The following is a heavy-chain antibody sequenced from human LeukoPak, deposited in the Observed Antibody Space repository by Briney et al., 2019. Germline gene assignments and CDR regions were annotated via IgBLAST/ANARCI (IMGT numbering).Heavy chain of an antibody. Sequence: ASVKVSCKVSGYTLTELSMHWVRQAPGKGLEWMGGFDPDTVETIYAQKFQGRVTMTEDTSTDTAYMDLSSLRSDDTAVYYCATVKYYDSPGDSDYFDFWGQGTLVTVSS. V-gene: IGHV1-24*01. CDR1: GYTLTELS. D-gene: IGHD3-22*01. CDR3: ATVKYYDSPGDSDYFDF. J-gene: IGHJ4*02. CDR2: FDPDTVET.